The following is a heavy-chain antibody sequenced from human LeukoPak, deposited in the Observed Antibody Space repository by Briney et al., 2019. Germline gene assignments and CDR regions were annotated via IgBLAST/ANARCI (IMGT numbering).Heavy chain of an antibody. Sequence: SETLSLTCAVYGVSFSGYYWSWVRQPPGKGLEWVGEINHSGSTNYSPSLKSRVTISVDTSKNQFSLKLSSVTAADTAVYYCARGSTYYDFWSGYYSGPYSGYFDYWGQGTLVTVSS. J-gene: IGHJ4*02. CDR1: GVSFSGYY. CDR3: ARGSTYYDFWSGYYSGPYSGYFDY. D-gene: IGHD3-3*01. V-gene: IGHV4-34*01. CDR2: INHSGST.